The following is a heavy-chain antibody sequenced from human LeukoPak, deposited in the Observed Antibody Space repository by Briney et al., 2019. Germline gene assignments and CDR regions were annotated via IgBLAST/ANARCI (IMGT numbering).Heavy chain of an antibody. CDR2: INPNSGGT. CDR3: ARDLDFIAVGGFDY. Sequence: ASVKVSCKASGYTFTGYYMHWVRQAPGQGLEWMGWINPNSGGTNYAQKFQGRVTMTRDTSISTAYMELSGLRSDDTAVYYCARDLDFIAVGGFDYLGQGTLVTVSS. D-gene: IGHD6-19*01. V-gene: IGHV1-2*02. CDR1: GYTFTGYY. J-gene: IGHJ4*02.